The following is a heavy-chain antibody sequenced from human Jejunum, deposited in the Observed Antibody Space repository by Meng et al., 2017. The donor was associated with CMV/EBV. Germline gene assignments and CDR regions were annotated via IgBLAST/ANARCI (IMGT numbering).Heavy chain of an antibody. CDR2: ISNCSTYT. CDR3: ARQSITPGGTDAFDI. V-gene: IGHV3-11*03. D-gene: IGHD2-21*01. Sequence: QGALLEWGGGLVKPGGSLRLSFAAFRFTVSDYFMSWIRQAPGRGLEWVSYISNCSTYTNYADSVKGRFTISRDNTKNSLYLQMNSLRAEDTAVYYCARQSITPGGTDAFDIWGPGTMVTVSS. J-gene: IGHJ3*02. CDR1: RFTVSDYF.